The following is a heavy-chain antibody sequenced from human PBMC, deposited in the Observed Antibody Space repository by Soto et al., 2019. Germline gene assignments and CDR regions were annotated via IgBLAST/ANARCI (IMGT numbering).Heavy chain of an antibody. Sequence: QITLKESGPTLVKPTQTLTLTCTFSGFSLSTSGVGVGWIRQPPGKALEWLALIYWDDDKRYSPSLKSRLTITKDTSKNQVVLTMTNMYPVDTATYYCAHRPGSSGEGPHYFDYWGQGTLVTVSS. CDR1: GFSLSTSGVG. CDR2: IYWDDDK. CDR3: AHRPGSSGEGPHYFDY. D-gene: IGHD6-13*01. V-gene: IGHV2-5*02. J-gene: IGHJ4*02.